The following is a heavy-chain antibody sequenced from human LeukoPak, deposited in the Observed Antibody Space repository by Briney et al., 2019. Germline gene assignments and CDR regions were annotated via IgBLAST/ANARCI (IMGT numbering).Heavy chain of an antibody. Sequence: GGSLRLSCAASGFTFSSYWMHWVRQAPGKGLVWVSRINSDGSSTSYADSVKGRFTISRDNSKNTLYLQMNSLRADDTAVYYCAKRRGLELTYYYHMDVWGKGTAVTVSS. CDR1: GFTFSSYW. D-gene: IGHD1-7*01. CDR3: AKRRGLELTYYYHMDV. CDR2: INSDGSST. V-gene: IGHV3-74*01. J-gene: IGHJ6*03.